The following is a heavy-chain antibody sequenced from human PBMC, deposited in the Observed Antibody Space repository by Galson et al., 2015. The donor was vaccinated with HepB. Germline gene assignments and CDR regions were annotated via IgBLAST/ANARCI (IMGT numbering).Heavy chain of an antibody. D-gene: IGHD4-17*01. CDR3: ARGSTRDYVLWYFDL. CDR2: MNPNSGNT. J-gene: IGHJ2*01. CDR1: GYTFTSYG. Sequence: SVKVSCKASGYTFTSYGINWVRQATGQGLEWMGWMNPNSGNTGYAQKFQGRVTMTRNTSISTAYMELSSLRSEDTAVYYCARGSTRDYVLWYFDLWGRGTLVTVSS. V-gene: IGHV1-8*02.